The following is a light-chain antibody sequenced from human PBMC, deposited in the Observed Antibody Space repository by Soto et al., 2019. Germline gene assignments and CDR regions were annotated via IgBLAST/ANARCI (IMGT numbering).Light chain of an antibody. Sequence: QSVLTQPRAVSGSPGQSGTISCTGTSRDFGGYNYFSWYQHHPAKAPKLMISDVSERPSGVPDRFSGSKSGNTASLTISGLQAEAEADYYCCSYAGTFYAFGTGTKVTVL. CDR2: DVS. J-gene: IGLJ1*01. CDR1: SRDFGGYNY. V-gene: IGLV2-11*01. CDR3: CSYAGTFYA.